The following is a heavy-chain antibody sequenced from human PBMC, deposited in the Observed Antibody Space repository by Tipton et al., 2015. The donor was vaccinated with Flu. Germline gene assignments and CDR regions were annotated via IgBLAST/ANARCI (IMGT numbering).Heavy chain of an antibody. V-gene: IGHV3-33*01. J-gene: IGHJ4*02. Sequence: SLRLSCAASGFTFSYYGMHWVRQAPGKGLDWVASIWYDGSNRYYADSVEGRFTISRDNSKNTLYLQMDSLRADDTAAYYCARDHTLATTKAFEYWGQGTLVTVSS. D-gene: IGHD5-12*01. CDR3: ARDHTLATTKAFEY. CDR1: GFTFSYYG. CDR2: IWYDGSNR.